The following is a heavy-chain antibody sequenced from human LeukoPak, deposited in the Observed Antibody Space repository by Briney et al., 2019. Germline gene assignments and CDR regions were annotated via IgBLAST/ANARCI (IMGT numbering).Heavy chain of an antibody. D-gene: IGHD6-13*01. CDR3: AAGYSSSWAYYYYYMDV. CDR1: GGSISSYY. J-gene: IGHJ6*03. Sequence: SETLSLTCTVSGGSISSYYWSWIRQPAGKGLEWIGRIYTSGSTNYNPSLKSRVTMSVDTSKNQFSLKLSSVTAADTAVYYCAAGYSSSWAYYYYYMDVWGKGTPVTVSS. CDR2: IYTSGST. V-gene: IGHV4-4*07.